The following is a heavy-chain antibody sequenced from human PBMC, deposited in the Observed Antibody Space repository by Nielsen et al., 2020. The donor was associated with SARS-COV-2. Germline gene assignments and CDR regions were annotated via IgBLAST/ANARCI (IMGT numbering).Heavy chain of an antibody. J-gene: IGHJ4*02. CDR1: GGSISSGDYY. CDR2: ISYSGST. CDR3: AREGTGTCDC. D-gene: IGHD1/OR15-1a*01. Sequence: SETLSLTCTVSGGSISSGDYYWTWIRQPPGKGLEYIGYISYSGSTYYDPSLKSRVTISGDTSKNQFSLRLSSVTAADTAVYYCAREGTGTCDCWGQGTLVTVSS. V-gene: IGHV4-30-4*01.